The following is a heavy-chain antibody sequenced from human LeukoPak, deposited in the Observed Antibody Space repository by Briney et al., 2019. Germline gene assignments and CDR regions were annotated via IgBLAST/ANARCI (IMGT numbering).Heavy chain of an antibody. CDR2: IYYSGST. CDR3: ASSRVIGNNWFDP. CDR1: GGSISSGDYY. V-gene: IGHV4-61*08. D-gene: IGHD1-26*01. Sequence: SQTLSLTCTVSGGSISSGDYYWSWIRQPPGKGLEWIGYIYYSGSTNYNPSLKSRVTISVDTSKNQFSLKLSSVTAADTAVYYCASSRVIGNNWFDPWGQGTLVTVSS. J-gene: IGHJ5*02.